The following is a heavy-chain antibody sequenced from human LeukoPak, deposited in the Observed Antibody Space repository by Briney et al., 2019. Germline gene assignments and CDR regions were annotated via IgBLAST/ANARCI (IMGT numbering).Heavy chain of an antibody. V-gene: IGHV4-31*03. Sequence: SETLSLTCTVSGGSISSGGYYWSWIRQHPGKGLEWIGYIYYSGSTYYNPSLKSRVTISVDTSKNQFSPKLSSVTAADTAVYYCARHFPDYGGNSDFDYWGQGTLVTVSS. J-gene: IGHJ4*02. CDR2: IYYSGST. CDR1: GGSISSGGYY. CDR3: ARHFPDYGGNSDFDY. D-gene: IGHD4-23*01.